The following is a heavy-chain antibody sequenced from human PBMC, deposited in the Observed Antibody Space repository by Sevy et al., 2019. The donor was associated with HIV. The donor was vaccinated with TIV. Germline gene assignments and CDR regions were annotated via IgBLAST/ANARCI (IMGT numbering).Heavy chain of an antibody. CDR3: VRHWGESSGHPRPPDY. J-gene: IGHJ4*02. CDR2: IYYSGST. D-gene: IGHD6-19*01. CDR1: GGSISSYY. V-gene: IGHV4-59*08. Sequence: SETLSLTCTVSGGSISSYYWSWIRQPPGKGLEWIGYIYYSGSTNYNPSLKSRVTISVDTSKNQFSLKLSSVTAADTAVYYCVRHWGESSGHPRPPDYWGQGTLVTVSS.